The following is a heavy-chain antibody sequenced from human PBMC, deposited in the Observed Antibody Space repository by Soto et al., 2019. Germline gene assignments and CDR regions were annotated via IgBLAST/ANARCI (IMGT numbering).Heavy chain of an antibody. D-gene: IGHD1-7*01. CDR1: GYSFTTYW. CDR3: VRHTFSGSTRWFDP. J-gene: IGHJ5*02. CDR2: IYPGDSDT. Sequence: HGESLKISCKGSGYSFTTYWIGWVRQMPGKGLEWMGIIYPGDSDTRYSPSFQGQVTISADKSISTAYLQWSSLKASDTAMYYCVRHTFSGSTRWFDPWGQGTLVTVSS. V-gene: IGHV5-51*01.